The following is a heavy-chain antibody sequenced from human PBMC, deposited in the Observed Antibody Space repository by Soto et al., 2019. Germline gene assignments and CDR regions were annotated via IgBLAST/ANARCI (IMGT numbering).Heavy chain of an antibody. Sequence: QVQLQESGPGLVKPSETLSLTCTVSGGSISSYYWNWIRQPPGKGLEWIGYIYYSGSTNYNPSLKSRVTRSVDTSRNQFSLKLSSVTAADTAVYACARRGGGVFDIWGQGTMVTVSS. J-gene: IGHJ3*02. D-gene: IGHD3-10*01. CDR1: GGSISSYY. V-gene: IGHV4-59*08. CDR2: IYYSGST. CDR3: ARRGGGVFDI.